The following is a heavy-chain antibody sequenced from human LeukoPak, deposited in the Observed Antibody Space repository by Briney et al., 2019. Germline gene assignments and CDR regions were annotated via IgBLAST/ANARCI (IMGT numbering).Heavy chain of an antibody. CDR2: IKQDGSEK. CDR3: ARAQLWLYGDAFDI. V-gene: IGHV3-7*05. Sequence: GGSLRLSCAASGFTFSSYWMSWVRQAPGKGLEWVANIKQDGSEKYYVDSVKGRFTISRDNAKNSLYLQMNSLRAEDTAVYYFARAQLWLYGDAFDIWGQGTMVTVSS. CDR1: GFTFSSYW. D-gene: IGHD5-18*01. J-gene: IGHJ3*02.